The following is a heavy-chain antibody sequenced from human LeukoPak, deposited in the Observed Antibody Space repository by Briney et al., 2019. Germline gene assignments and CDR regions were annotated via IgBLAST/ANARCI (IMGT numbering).Heavy chain of an antibody. CDR3: ATHSSSSGSFYYYMDV. Sequence: GASVKVSCKASGYTFTSYDINWVRQATGQGLEWMGWMNPNSGNTGYAQKFQGRVTMTRNTSISTAYMELSSLRSEDTAVYYCATHSSSSGSFYYYMDVWGKGTTVTVSS. J-gene: IGHJ6*03. CDR2: MNPNSGNT. D-gene: IGHD6-6*01. CDR1: GYTFTSYD. V-gene: IGHV1-8*01.